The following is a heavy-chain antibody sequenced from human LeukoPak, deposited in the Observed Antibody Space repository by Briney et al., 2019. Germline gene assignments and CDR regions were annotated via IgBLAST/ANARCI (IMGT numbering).Heavy chain of an antibody. CDR2: IYYSGST. Sequence: SETLSLTCTVSGGSISSYYWSWIRQPPGKGLEWIGYIYYSGSTNYNPSLKSRVTISVDTSKNQFSLKLSSVTAADTAVYYCASYGGKASDYYYYYMDVWGKGTTVTVSS. V-gene: IGHV4-59*01. D-gene: IGHD4-23*01. CDR3: ASYGGKASDYYYYYMDV. CDR1: GGSISSYY. J-gene: IGHJ6*03.